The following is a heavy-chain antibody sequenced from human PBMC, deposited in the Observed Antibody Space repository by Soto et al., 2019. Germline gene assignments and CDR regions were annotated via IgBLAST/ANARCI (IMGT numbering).Heavy chain of an antibody. CDR3: AKDTQYCTNGVCYYNWFDL. CDR1: GFTFSSYA. CDR2: ISGSGGST. D-gene: IGHD2-8*01. Sequence: GGSLRLSCAASGFTFSSYAMSWVRQAPGKGLEWVSAISGSGGSTYYADSVKGRFTISRDNSKNTLYLQMNSLRAEDTAVYYCAKDTQYCTNGVCYYNWFDLWGQGTLVTVSS. V-gene: IGHV3-23*01. J-gene: IGHJ5*02.